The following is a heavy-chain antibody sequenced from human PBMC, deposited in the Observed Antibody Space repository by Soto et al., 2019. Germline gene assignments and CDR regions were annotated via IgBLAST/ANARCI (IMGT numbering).Heavy chain of an antibody. D-gene: IGHD6-13*01. CDR3: ALDFLRGLAAAGFDY. CDR2: ISGSGGST. Sequence: GGSLRLSCAASGFTFSSYAMSWVRQAPGKGLEWVSAISGSGGSTYYADSVKGRFTISRDNSKNTLYLQMNSLRAEDTAVYYCALDFLRGLAAAGFDYWGQGTLVTVSS. J-gene: IGHJ4*02. CDR1: GFTFSSYA. V-gene: IGHV3-23*01.